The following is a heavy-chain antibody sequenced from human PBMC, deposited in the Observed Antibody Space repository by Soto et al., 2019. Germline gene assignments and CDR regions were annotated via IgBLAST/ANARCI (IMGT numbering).Heavy chain of an antibody. CDR2: INEDGSDK. D-gene: IGHD3-22*01. CDR3: ARPPGDSGYAFDI. V-gene: IGHV3-7*01. Sequence: EVQLVESGGGLVQPGGSLRLSCAASGFTFSRYWMSWVRQAPGKGLESVANINEDGSDKYSVDSVKGRFTISRDNVKNSLYLQMNSLRVEDTAVYYCARPPGDSGYAFDIWGQGTMVTVSS. J-gene: IGHJ3*02. CDR1: GFTFSRYW.